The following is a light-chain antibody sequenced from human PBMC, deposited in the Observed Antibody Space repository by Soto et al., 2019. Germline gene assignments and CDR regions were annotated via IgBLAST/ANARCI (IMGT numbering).Light chain of an antibody. CDR2: QSS. CDR1: QCVNTS. Sequence: ENVLTQYPSRVCLFPGDRATLSCRASQCVNTSLAWYQHTPGQAPRLLIYQSSPRAPAIPARFSARGTGTGFTITISDVHPEDLAGYCCPHRQRWPRTFGQGTKLDIK. V-gene: IGKV3-11*01. J-gene: IGKJ1*01. CDR3: PHRQRWPRT.